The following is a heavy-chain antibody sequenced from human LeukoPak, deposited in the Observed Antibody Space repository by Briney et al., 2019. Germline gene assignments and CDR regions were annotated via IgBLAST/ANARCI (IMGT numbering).Heavy chain of an antibody. Sequence: GGSLRLSCAASGFTFSTYGMHWVRQAPGKGLEWVAFIRYDGNDKYYADSVKGRFTISRDNSQNTLYLQLNSLRAEDTALYYCAKKAVANYYYYYYMDVWGNGTTVTVSS. J-gene: IGHJ6*03. CDR1: GFTFSTYG. V-gene: IGHV3-30*02. D-gene: IGHD6-19*01. CDR2: IRYDGNDK. CDR3: AKKAVANYYYYYYMDV.